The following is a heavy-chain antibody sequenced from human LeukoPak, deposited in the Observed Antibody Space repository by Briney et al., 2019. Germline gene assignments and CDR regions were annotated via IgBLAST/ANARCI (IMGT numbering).Heavy chain of an antibody. D-gene: IGHD3-22*01. CDR1: GFTFSSYE. Sequence: PGGSPRLSCAASGFTFSSYEMNWVRQAPGKGLEWVSYISSSGSTIYYADSVKGRFTISRDNAKNSLYLQMNSLRAEDTAVYYCARALYDSSGYVDYWGQGTLVTVSS. CDR2: ISSSGSTI. J-gene: IGHJ4*02. CDR3: ARALYDSSGYVDY. V-gene: IGHV3-48*03.